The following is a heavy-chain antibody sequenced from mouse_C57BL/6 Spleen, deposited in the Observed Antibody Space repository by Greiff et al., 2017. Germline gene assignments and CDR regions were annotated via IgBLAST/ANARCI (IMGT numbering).Heavy chain of an antibody. V-gene: IGHV5-15*01. J-gene: IGHJ3*01. CDR3: ARGNYYGSSTGFAY. CDR2: ISNLAYSI. CDR1: GFTFSDYG. D-gene: IGHD1-1*01. Sequence: EVQRVESGGGLVQPGGSLKLSCAASGFTFSDYGMAWVRQAPRQGPEWVAFISNLAYSIYYADTVTGRFTISRENAKNTLYLEMSSLRSEDTAMYYCARGNYYGSSTGFAYWGQGTLVTVSA.